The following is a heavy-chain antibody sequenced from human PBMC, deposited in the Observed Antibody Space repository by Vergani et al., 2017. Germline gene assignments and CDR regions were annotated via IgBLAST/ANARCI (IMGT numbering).Heavy chain of an antibody. CDR2: IWYDGSDK. J-gene: IGHJ6*03. D-gene: IGHD6-25*01. Sequence: QVQLVESGGGVVQPGKSLRLSCAASGLTFSSYGMQWVRQAPGKGLEWVAVIWYDGSDKYYADSVKGRFTISRDNSKNTLYLQMNSLRAEDTAVYYCAREVGYPYYMDVWGKGP. CDR3: AREVGYPYYMDV. CDR1: GLTFSSYG. V-gene: IGHV3-33*01.